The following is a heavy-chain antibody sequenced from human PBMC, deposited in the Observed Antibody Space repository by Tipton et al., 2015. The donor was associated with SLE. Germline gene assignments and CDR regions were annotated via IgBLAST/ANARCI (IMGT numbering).Heavy chain of an antibody. CDR3: ARHKEDTAYYYYYYMDV. J-gene: IGHJ6*03. V-gene: IGHV6-1*01. CDR1: GDTISSDSAT. CDR2: TYYKSQWYH. D-gene: IGHD5-18*01. Sequence: GLVKPSQTLSLTCVISGDTISSDSATWNWVRQSPSRGLEWLARTYYKSQWYHDYAVFVESRIKIVPNTFNNQVSLHLSSVSPEDTAVYYCARHKEDTAYYYYYYMDVWGKGTTVTISS.